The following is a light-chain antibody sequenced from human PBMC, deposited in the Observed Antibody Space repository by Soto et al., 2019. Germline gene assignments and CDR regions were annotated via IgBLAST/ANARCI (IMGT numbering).Light chain of an antibody. Sequence: DIQMTQSPSSLSASVGDRVTITCRASQSISSSLNWYQQQPGKAPKLLIYGASSLQSGGPSRFSGSGSGTDFTLSISSLQPEDFAIYYCQQRDSTPLTFGGGTKLEIK. J-gene: IGKJ4*01. CDR3: QQRDSTPLT. CDR1: QSISSS. V-gene: IGKV1-39*01. CDR2: GAS.